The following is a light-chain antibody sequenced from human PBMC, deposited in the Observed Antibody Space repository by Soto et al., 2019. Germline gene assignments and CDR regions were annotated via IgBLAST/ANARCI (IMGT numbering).Light chain of an antibody. CDR2: SNN. J-gene: IGLJ1*01. V-gene: IGLV1-44*01. CDR1: SSNIGSNT. CDR3: AAWDDSLNGYV. Sequence: QSVLTQPPSASGTPGQRCTISCSGSSSNIGSNTVNWYQQLPGTAHQLLIYSNNQGPSGVPDRFSGSKSGTSASLAISGLQSEDEADYYCAAWDDSLNGYVFGTGTKLTVL.